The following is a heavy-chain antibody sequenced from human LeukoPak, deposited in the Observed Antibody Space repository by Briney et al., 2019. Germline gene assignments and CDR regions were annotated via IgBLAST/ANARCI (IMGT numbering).Heavy chain of an antibody. CDR3: ARVPYGSGWYYFDY. V-gene: IGHV3-33*01. CDR2: IWYDGSNT. D-gene: IGHD6-19*01. Sequence: GRSLRLSCEASGFIFSNYVMHWVRLAPGKGLEWVAVIWYDGSNTYYADSVKGRFTISRDNSKNTLYLQMNSLRVEDTAVYYCARVPYGSGWYYFDYWGQGTLVTVSS. J-gene: IGHJ4*02. CDR1: GFIFSNYV.